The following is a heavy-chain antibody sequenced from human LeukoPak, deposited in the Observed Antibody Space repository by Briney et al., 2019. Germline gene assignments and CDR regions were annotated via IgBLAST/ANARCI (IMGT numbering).Heavy chain of an antibody. J-gene: IGHJ4*02. CDR1: GFTFSSYA. CDR2: ISGSGGST. Sequence: GGSLRLSCAASGFTFSSYAMSWVRQAPGKGLEWVSAISGSGGSTYYADSVKGRFTISRDNSKNTLYLQMNSLRAEDTAVYYCAKDLVLRFLERLFQGFDYWGQGTLVTVSS. D-gene: IGHD3-3*01. V-gene: IGHV3-23*01. CDR3: AKDLVLRFLERLFQGFDY.